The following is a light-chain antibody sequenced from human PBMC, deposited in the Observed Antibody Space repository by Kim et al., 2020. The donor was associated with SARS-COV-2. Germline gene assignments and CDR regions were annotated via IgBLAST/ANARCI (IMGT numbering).Light chain of an antibody. V-gene: IGKV3-20*01. CDR1: QSVSSSY. J-gene: IGKJ4*01. CDR3: QQFGDSLT. CDR2: GAS. Sequence: EIVLTQSPGTLSLSPGERATLSCRASQSVSSSYLAWYQQKPGQAPRLLIYGASNRATGIPDRFSGSGSGTDFTLTISRLEPEDFAVYWCQQFGDSLTFGGGTKLEIK.